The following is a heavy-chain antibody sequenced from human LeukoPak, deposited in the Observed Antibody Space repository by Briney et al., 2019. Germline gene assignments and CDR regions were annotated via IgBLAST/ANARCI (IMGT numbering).Heavy chain of an antibody. CDR1: GFTFSSYS. Sequence: PGGSLRLSCAASGFTFSSYSMNWVRQAPGKGLEWVSSISSDTTYKDYSASVKGRFTISRDNAENSLYLEMHSLRPEDTAVYFCARDFRGSKSPTFDYWGQGTLVTVSS. V-gene: IGHV3-21*01. D-gene: IGHD1-26*01. CDR2: ISSDTTYK. J-gene: IGHJ4*02. CDR3: ARDFRGSKSPTFDY.